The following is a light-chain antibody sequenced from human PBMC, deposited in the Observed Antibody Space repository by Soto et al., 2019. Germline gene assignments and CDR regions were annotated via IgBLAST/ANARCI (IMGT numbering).Light chain of an antibody. V-gene: IGLV2-8*01. J-gene: IGLJ1*01. CDR1: GSDVGAYKY. Sequence: SVLTQPPSASGSPGQSLTISCAGTGSDVGAYKYVSWYQQHPGKAPKLIIYEVDKRPSGVPDRFSGSKSGNTASLTVSGLQAEDEADYYCSSYGGSNIPLYVFGTGTKVTV. CDR3: SSYGGSNIPLYV. CDR2: EVD.